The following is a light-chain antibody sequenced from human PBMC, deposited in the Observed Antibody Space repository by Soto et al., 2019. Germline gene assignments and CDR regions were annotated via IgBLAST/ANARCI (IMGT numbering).Light chain of an antibody. CDR1: DSNIGSNS. V-gene: IGLV1-47*02. Sequence: QDVLTQPRTASGTAGEVVTTSCSGGDSNIGSNSVYWYQHLPRMAPKLLIYYNNQRPSGVPDRFSGSRSGTSASLAIVGLRSEDEAVYYFAAWDASLSACVFGNGTTSPF. J-gene: IGLJ1*01. CDR3: AAWDASLSACV. CDR2: YNN.